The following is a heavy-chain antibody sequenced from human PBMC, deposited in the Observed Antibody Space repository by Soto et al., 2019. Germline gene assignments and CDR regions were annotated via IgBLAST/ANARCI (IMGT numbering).Heavy chain of an antibody. J-gene: IGHJ5*02. Sequence: GPTLVNDTQTLTLTCTLSGSSLASSGMSVSWIRQTPGKALEWLALIDWEDDKFYSASLKTRLSISKDTAKSQVVLTMTNMDPVDTGTYFCARIWAIAAAGTGGWFDTWGQGALVTVSS. CDR3: ARIWAIAAAGTGGWFDT. V-gene: IGHV2-70*01. D-gene: IGHD6-13*01. CDR2: IDWEDDK. CDR1: GSSLASSGMS.